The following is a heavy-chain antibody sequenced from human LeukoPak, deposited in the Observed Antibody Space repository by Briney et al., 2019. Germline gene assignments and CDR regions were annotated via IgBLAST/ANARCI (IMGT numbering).Heavy chain of an antibody. CDR3: AAYYYDSSGYYYRPERAFDI. J-gene: IGHJ3*02. Sequence: GGSLRLSCAASGFTFSSYWMHWVRQTPGKGLVWVSRINSDGSSTSYADSVKGRFTISRDNAKNSLYLQMNSLRAEDTAVYYCAAYYYDSSGYYYRPERAFDIWGQGTMVTVSS. CDR1: GFTFSSYW. V-gene: IGHV3-74*01. CDR2: INSDGSST. D-gene: IGHD3-22*01.